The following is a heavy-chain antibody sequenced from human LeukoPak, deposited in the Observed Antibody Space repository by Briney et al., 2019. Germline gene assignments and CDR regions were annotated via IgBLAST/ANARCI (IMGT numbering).Heavy chain of an antibody. CDR3: ASRDGYNFHY. V-gene: IGHV1-69*05. Sequence: GASVKVSCKASGGTFSSYAISWVRQAPGRGLEWMGGIIPIFGTANYAQKFQGRVTITTDESTSTAYMELSSLRSEDTAVYYCASRDGYNFHYWGQGTLVTVSS. J-gene: IGHJ4*02. CDR1: GGTFSSYA. D-gene: IGHD5-24*01. CDR2: IIPIFGTA.